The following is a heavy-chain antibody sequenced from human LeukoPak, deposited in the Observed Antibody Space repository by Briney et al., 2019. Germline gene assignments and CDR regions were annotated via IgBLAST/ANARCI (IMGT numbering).Heavy chain of an antibody. V-gene: IGHV4-39*07. Sequence: KPSETLSLTCTVSGGSISSSSYYWGWIRQPPGKGLEWIGSIYYSGSTYYNPSLKSRVTISVDTSKNQFSLKLSSVTAADTAVYYCARDQGNWGQPYYFDYWGQGTLVTVSS. CDR3: ARDQGNWGQPYYFDY. D-gene: IGHD7-27*01. CDR1: GGSISSSSYY. J-gene: IGHJ4*02. CDR2: IYYSGST.